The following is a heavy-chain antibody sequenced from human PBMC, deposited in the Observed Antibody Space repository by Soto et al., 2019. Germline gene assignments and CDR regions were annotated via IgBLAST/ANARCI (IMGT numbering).Heavy chain of an antibody. Sequence: QVQLVQSGAEVKKPGSSVKVSCKASGGTFSSYAISWVRQAPGQGLEWMGGIIPIFGTANYAQKFQGRVTITADESTSTAYMELSSLRSEDTAVYYCACAPFDYYSYGMDVWGQGTTVTVSS. J-gene: IGHJ6*02. V-gene: IGHV1-69*12. CDR1: GGTFSSYA. CDR2: IIPIFGTA. CDR3: ACAPFDYYSYGMDV.